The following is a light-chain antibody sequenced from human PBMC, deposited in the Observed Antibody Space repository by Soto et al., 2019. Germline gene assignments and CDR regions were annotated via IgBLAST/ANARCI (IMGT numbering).Light chain of an antibody. CDR3: VLYMHSGIGV. CDR1: SGSVSTSYY. V-gene: IGLV8-61*01. J-gene: IGLJ7*01. CDR2: NTN. Sequence: QTVVTQEPSFSVSPGGTVTLTCGLSSGSVSTSYYPSWYQQTPGQAPRTLVYNTNTRSSGVPDRFSGFILGNKAALTITGAQAEDECDYFCVLYMHSGIGVFGGGTQLTVL.